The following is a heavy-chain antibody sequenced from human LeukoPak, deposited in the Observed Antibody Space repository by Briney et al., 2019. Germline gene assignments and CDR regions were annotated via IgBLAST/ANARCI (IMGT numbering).Heavy chain of an antibody. J-gene: IGHJ4*02. CDR3: ARHEAAAGSFDY. CDR2: ISYSGST. V-gene: IGHV4-59*08. CDR1: GGSITSHF. D-gene: IGHD6-13*01. Sequence: PSETLSLTCTVSGGSITSHFWSWIRQPPGKGLEWIGYISYSGSTNYNSSLKSRVTISVDTSKNQFSLKLSSVTAADTAVYYCARHEAAAGSFDYWGQGTLVTVSS.